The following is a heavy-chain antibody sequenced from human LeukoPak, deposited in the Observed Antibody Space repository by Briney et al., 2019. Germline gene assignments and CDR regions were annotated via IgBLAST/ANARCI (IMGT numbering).Heavy chain of an antibody. D-gene: IGHD1-26*01. CDR1: GFTFSSYS. CDR3: AREYSGSYYFGY. CDR2: ISSSSSYI. Sequence: GGSLRLSCAAPGFTFSSYSMNWVRQAPGKGLEWVSSISSSSSYIYYADSVKGRFTISRDNAKNSLYLQMNSLRAEDTAVYYCAREYSGSYYFGYWGQGTLVTVSS. J-gene: IGHJ4*02. V-gene: IGHV3-21*01.